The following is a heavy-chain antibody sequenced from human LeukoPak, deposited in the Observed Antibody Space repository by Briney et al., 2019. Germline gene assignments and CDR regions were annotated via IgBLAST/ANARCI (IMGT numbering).Heavy chain of an antibody. CDR2: IYYSGST. V-gene: IGHV4-59*08. J-gene: IGHJ4*02. CDR1: GGSISSYY. Sequence: SETLSLTCTVSGGSISSYYWSWIRQPPGKGLEWIGYIYYSGSTNYNPSLKSRVTISVDTSKNQFSLKLSSVTAADTAVYYCARAVGGIWFFDYWGQGTLVTVSS. D-gene: IGHD3-10*01. CDR3: ARAVGGIWFFDY.